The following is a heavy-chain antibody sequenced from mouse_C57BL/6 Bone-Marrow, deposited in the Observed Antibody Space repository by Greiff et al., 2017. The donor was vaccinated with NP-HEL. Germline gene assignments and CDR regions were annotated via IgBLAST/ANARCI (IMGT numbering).Heavy chain of an antibody. J-gene: IGHJ2*01. Sequence: QVQLKESGAELVRPGASVTLSCKASGYTFTDYEMHWVKQTPVHGLEWIGAIDPETGGTAYNQKFKGKAILTADKSSSSAYMELRSLTSEDSAVYYCTRWTDYGGQGTALTVSS. CDR3: TRWTDY. CDR1: GYTFTDYE. V-gene: IGHV1-15*01. CDR2: IDPETGGT.